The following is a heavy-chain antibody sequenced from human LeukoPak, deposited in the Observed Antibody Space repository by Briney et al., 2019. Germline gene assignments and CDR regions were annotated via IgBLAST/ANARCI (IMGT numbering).Heavy chain of an antibody. J-gene: IGHJ1*01. Sequence: PGGSLRLSCAASGFTFSNYGMSWVRQAPGKGLEWVSVISGSGANTYYADSVKGRFTISRDNSKNTLYLQMSSLTTEDTAMYYCATSRISMLVGDHHWGQGTLVTVSS. CDR3: ATSRISMLVGDHH. CDR1: GFTFSNYG. D-gene: IGHD3-22*01. V-gene: IGHV3-23*01. CDR2: ISGSGANT.